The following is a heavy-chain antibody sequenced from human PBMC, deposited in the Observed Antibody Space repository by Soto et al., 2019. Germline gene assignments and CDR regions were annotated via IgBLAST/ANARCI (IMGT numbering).Heavy chain of an antibody. Sequence: SLRLSCSSSGFTFSSYGMHLVLQAPGKGLEWVAVIWYDGSNKYYADSVKGRFTISRDNSKNTLYLQMNSLRAEDTAVYYCARDIAAAGYFEYWGQGTLVTVSS. V-gene: IGHV3-33*01. D-gene: IGHD6-13*01. CDR2: IWYDGSNK. CDR3: ARDIAAAGYFEY. J-gene: IGHJ4*02. CDR1: GFTFSSYG.